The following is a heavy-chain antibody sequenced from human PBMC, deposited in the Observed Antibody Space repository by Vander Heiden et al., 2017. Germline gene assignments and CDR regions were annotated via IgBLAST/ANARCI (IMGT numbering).Heavy chain of an antibody. D-gene: IGHD6-19*01. CDR1: GDYISSCTHY. CDR3: ARKRYSSGWDFDY. CDR2: IYYSGRT. V-gene: IGHV4-39*01. Sequence: QLQLQESGPGLVKPSETLSLTRPVSGDYISSCTHYWGWGRQPPGRGLEWIGNIYYSGRTFYKPSLRSRATISVDTSKNQFSLKLNSVTAADTAVYYCARKRYSSGWDFDYWGQGVLVTVSS. J-gene: IGHJ4*02.